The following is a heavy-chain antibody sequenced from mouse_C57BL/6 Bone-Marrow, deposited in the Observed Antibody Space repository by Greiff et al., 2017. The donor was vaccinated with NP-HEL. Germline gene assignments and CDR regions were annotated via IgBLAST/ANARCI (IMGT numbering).Heavy chain of an antibody. V-gene: IGHV1-81*01. Sequence: VKLMESGAELARPGASVKLSCKASGYTFTSYGISWVKQRTGQGLEWIGEIYPRSGNTYYNEKFKGKATLTADKSSSTAYMELRSLTSEDSAVYFCARWAYYFDYWGQGTTLTVSS. J-gene: IGHJ2*01. CDR2: IYPRSGNT. CDR1: GYTFTSYG. CDR3: ARWAYYFDY.